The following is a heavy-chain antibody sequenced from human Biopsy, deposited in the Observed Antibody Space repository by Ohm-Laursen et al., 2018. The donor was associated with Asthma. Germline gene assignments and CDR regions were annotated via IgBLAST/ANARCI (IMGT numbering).Heavy chain of an antibody. Sequence: SETLSLTCTVSGGSIGIYYWGWIRQLPGKGLEYIGYTHYSGTTNTDLSLTGRVTMSVDTSKNQFSLKVTSVTAADTAVYFCARVRGAFYESSVKNAFDVWGQGTMVTVSS. CDR1: GGSIGIYY. D-gene: IGHD3-22*01. J-gene: IGHJ3*01. V-gene: IGHV4-59*01. CDR2: THYSGTT. CDR3: ARVRGAFYESSVKNAFDV.